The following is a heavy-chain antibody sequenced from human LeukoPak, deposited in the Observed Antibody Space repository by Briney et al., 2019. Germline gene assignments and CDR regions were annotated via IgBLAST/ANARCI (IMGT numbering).Heavy chain of an antibody. Sequence: GESLKISCKGSGYRFTSYWIGWVRQMPGKGLEWMGIIYPGDADTSYSPSFEGQVTISADKSINTAYLQWSSLKASDTAMYYCARHVMAYCSNGSCYLNYYMDVWGKGTTVTVSS. CDR2: IYPGDADT. CDR3: ARHVMAYCSNGSCYLNYYMDV. J-gene: IGHJ6*03. V-gene: IGHV5-51*01. CDR1: GYRFTSYW. D-gene: IGHD2-2*01.